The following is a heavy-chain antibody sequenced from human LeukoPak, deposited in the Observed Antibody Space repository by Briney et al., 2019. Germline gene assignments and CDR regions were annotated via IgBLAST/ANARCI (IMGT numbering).Heavy chain of an antibody. CDR3: ARGAAGYVGASSFDY. Sequence: GGSLRLSCAASGFIVSSNYMSWVRQAPGKGLEWVSSISSSTTYISYADSVKGRFTISRDNAKNSLYLQMNSLRAEDTAVYYCARGAAGYVGASSFDYWGQGTLVTVSS. V-gene: IGHV3-21*01. D-gene: IGHD1-26*01. J-gene: IGHJ4*02. CDR2: ISSSTTYI. CDR1: GFIVSSNY.